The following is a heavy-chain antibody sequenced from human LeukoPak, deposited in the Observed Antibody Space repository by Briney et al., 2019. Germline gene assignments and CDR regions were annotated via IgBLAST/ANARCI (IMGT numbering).Heavy chain of an antibody. J-gene: IGHJ6*03. CDR3: ARALLVRGRAYYYMDV. CDR1: SASISSYY. D-gene: IGHD3-10*01. Sequence: SETLSLTCTVSSASISSYYWSWIRQPPGKGLEWIGYIYYSGSTNYNPSLKSRVTISVDTSKNQFSLKLSSVTAADTAVYYCARALLVRGRAYYYMDVWGKGTTVTVSS. CDR2: IYYSGST. V-gene: IGHV4-59*01.